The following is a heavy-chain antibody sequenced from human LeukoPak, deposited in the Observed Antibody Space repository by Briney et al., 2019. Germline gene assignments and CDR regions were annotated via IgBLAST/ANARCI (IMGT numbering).Heavy chain of an antibody. D-gene: IGHD3-10*01. V-gene: IGHV4-59*02. CDR2: IFDSGST. CDR1: GGSVSNYY. J-gene: IGHJ5*02. CDR3: ARGHYGSGSPPGDWFDP. Sequence: SETLSLTCTVSGGSVSNYYWSWIRQPPGKGLECLGYIFDSGSTNYNPSLKSRVIMSLDTSKNQFSLKLSSVTAADTAVYYCARGHYGSGSPPGDWFDPWGQGTLVTVSS.